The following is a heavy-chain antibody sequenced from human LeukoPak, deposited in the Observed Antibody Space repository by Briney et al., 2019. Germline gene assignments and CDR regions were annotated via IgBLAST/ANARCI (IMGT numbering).Heavy chain of an antibody. CDR1: GFSFNTYS. V-gene: IGHV3-7*01. CDR2: IKQDRSEK. J-gene: IGHJ4*02. CDR3: VRERGQWLDESLDDY. Sequence: PGGSLRLSCAASGFSFNTYSMTWVRQAPGKGLEWVANIKQDRSEKYYVDSVKGRFTISRDNGKNSLHLQMNSLRAEDTAVYYCVRERGQWLDESLDDYWGQGTLVTVSS. D-gene: IGHD6-19*01.